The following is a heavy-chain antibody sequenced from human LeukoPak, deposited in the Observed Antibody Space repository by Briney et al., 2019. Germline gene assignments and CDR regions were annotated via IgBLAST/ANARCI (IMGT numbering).Heavy chain of an antibody. J-gene: IGHJ6*02. CDR3: ARDLEWELPGAPGMDV. Sequence: GGSLRLSCAASGFTFSSYAMSWVRQAPGKGLEWVSVIYSGGSTYYADSVKGRFTISRDNSKNTLYLQMNSLRAEDTAVYYCARDLEWELPGAPGMDVWGQGTTVTVSS. V-gene: IGHV3-66*01. CDR1: GFTFSSYA. D-gene: IGHD1-26*01. CDR2: IYSGGST.